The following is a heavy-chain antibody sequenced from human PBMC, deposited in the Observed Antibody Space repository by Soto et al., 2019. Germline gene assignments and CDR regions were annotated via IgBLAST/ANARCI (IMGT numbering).Heavy chain of an antibody. J-gene: IGHJ6*02. CDR3: ARCPQTPDTADPYAVDV. Sequence: QVQLVQSGTEVKKPGASVKVSCKASGGTFSRSGFHWVRQAPGQGLEWMGMIVPSVDTTNYAQKFQARVTISADQCTSTVYMELRSMRSEDTAVYYCARCPQTPDTADPYAVDVWGQGTRVIVSS. D-gene: IGHD5-18*01. CDR2: IVPSVDTT. CDR1: GGTFSRSG. V-gene: IGHV1-69*18.